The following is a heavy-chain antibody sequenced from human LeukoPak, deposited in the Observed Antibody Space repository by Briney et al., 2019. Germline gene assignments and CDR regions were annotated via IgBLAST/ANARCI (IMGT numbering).Heavy chain of an antibody. D-gene: IGHD3-22*01. J-gene: IGHJ5*02. V-gene: IGHV1-18*01. CDR1: GYTFSNYG. Sequence: ASVKVSCKASGYTFSNYGISWVRQAPGQGLEWMGWISAYNGNTHYAQKLQGRVTMTTDTSTSTAYMELRSLRSDDTAVYYCARDEARYSSGYYPNWFDPWGQGTLVTVSS. CDR3: ARDEARYSSGYYPNWFDP. CDR2: ISAYNGNT.